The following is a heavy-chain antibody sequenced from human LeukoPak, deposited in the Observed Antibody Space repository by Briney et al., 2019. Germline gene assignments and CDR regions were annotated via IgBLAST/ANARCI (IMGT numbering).Heavy chain of an antibody. Sequence: PGGSLRLSCAASGFTFSSYSMSWVRQAPGKGLEWVSSISSSSSYIYYADSVKGRFTISRDNAKNSLYLQMNSLRAEDTAVYYCARDPDYYDSSGYYYGAFDIWGQGTMVTVSS. CDR2: ISSSSSYI. CDR1: GFTFSSYS. D-gene: IGHD3-22*01. J-gene: IGHJ3*02. V-gene: IGHV3-21*01. CDR3: ARDPDYYDSSGYYYGAFDI.